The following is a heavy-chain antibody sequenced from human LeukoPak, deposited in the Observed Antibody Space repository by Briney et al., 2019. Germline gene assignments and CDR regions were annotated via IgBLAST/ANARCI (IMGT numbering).Heavy chain of an antibody. CDR1: GFTFSSYG. D-gene: IGHD3-10*01. J-gene: IGHJ4*02. Sequence: PGGSLRLSCAASGFTFSSYGMSWVRQAPGKGLEWVSAISGSGGSTYYADSVKGRFTISRDNSKNTLYLQMNSLRAEDTAVYYCARDQVAQHYYGSGSYRYWGQGTLVTVSS. V-gene: IGHV3-23*01. CDR2: ISGSGGST. CDR3: ARDQVAQHYYGSGSYRY.